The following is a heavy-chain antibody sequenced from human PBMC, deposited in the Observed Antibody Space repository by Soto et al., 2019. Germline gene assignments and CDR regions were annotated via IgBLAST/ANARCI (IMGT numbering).Heavy chain of an antibody. V-gene: IGHV3-23*01. CDR1: GFVFCYYP. CDR2: ISATGDNT. J-gene: IGHJ4*02. Sequence: EVQLLESGGGLVQPGGSLRLSCTTSGFVFCYYPMSWVRQAPGKGLEWVSSISATGDNTYYADSVKGRCTISRDNSKQTVFLQMNGLGAEDTGIYYCAKRSGSWYFVDNWGQGTLVAVSS. CDR3: AKRSGSWYFVDN. D-gene: IGHD6-13*01.